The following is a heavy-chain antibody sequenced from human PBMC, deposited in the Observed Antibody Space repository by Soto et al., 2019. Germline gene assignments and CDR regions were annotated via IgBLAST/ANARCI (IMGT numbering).Heavy chain of an antibody. CDR3: ARDPPKSWNDYYYGMDV. CDR2: IIPIFGTA. Sequence: QVQLVQSGAEVKKPGSSVKVSCKASGGTFSSYAISWVRQAPGQGLEWMGGIIPIFGTANYAQKFQGRVTIAADEFTSTAYMELSSLRSEDTAVYYCARDPPKSWNDYYYGMDVWGQGTTVTVSS. D-gene: IGHD1-1*01. CDR1: GGTFSSYA. V-gene: IGHV1-69*01. J-gene: IGHJ6*02.